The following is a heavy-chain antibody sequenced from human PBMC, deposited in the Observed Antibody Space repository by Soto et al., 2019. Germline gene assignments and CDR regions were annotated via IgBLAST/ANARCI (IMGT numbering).Heavy chain of an antibody. CDR3: AKDLRPVRIASRPAGVDYLDV. CDR1: GVMLRRND. D-gene: IGHD6-6*01. J-gene: IGHJ6*03. Sequence: GGALRVRCGGSGVMLRRNDERWGRQVLGKGMEWVSVISGRGDSTYYADSVKGRFTISRDNSKNTLYLQMNSLRAEDTAVYYCAKDLRPVRIASRPAGVDYLDVWGKGTTVTGSS. CDR2: ISGRGDST. V-gene: IGHV3-23*01.